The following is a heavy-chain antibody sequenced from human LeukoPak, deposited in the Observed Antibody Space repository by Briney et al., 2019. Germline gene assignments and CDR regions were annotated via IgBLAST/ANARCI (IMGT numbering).Heavy chain of an antibody. V-gene: IGHV3-48*02. CDR2: ITGGSNNI. J-gene: IGHJ4*02. Sequence: GGSLRLSCAASGFAFSIYSLNWVRQTPGKRLEWVSYITGGSNNILYADSVKGRFTISRDNAKNSLYLQMNSLRDEDTAVYYCATSRDWRVESWGRGIAVTVSS. D-gene: IGHD2-21*02. CDR1: GFAFSIYS. CDR3: ATSRDWRVES.